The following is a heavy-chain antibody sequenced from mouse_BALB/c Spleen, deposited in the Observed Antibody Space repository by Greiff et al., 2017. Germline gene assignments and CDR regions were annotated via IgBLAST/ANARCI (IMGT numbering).Heavy chain of an antibody. CDR3: ARSYLDGYYGDYFDY. CDR1: GYSITSDYA. CDR2: ISYSGST. D-gene: IGHD2-3*01. Sequence: EVQRVESGPGLVKPSQSLSLTCTVTGYSITSDYAWNWIRQFPGNKLEWMGYISYSGSTSYNPSLKSRISITRDTSKNQFFLQLNSVTTEDTATYYCARSYLDGYYGDYFDYWGQGTTLTVSS. J-gene: IGHJ2*01. V-gene: IGHV3-2*02.